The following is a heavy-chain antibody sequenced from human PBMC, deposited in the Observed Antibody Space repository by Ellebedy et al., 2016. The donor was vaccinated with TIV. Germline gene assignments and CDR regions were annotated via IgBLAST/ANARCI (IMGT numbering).Heavy chain of an antibody. D-gene: IGHD5-24*01. V-gene: IGHV3-7*01. CDR2: IKEDGSEK. CDR3: ARANY. J-gene: IGHJ4*02. CDR1: GFTFRSEW. Sequence: GESLKISCAASGFTFRSEWMSWVRQAPGKGLEWVANIKEDGSEKDYVDLVKGRFTISRDNAKNSLYLQMNNLRVEDTAVYYCARANYWGQGTLVTVSS.